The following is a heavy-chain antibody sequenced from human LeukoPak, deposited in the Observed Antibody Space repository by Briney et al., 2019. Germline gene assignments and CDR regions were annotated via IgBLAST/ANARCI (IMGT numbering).Heavy chain of an antibody. CDR2: ISYDGSNE. Sequence: GGSLRLSCAASGFTFSSYAMHWVRQAPGKGLEWVAVISYDGSNEYYADSVKGRFTISRDNSKNTLYLQMNSLRAADTALYYCARDDRDCSSTSCHYYYYYYMDVWGKGTTVTVSS. CDR1: GFTFSSYA. D-gene: IGHD2-2*01. J-gene: IGHJ6*03. V-gene: IGHV3-30-3*01. CDR3: ARDDRDCSSTSCHYYYYYYMDV.